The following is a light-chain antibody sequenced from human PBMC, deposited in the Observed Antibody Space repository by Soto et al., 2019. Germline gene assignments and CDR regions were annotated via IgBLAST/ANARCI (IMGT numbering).Light chain of an antibody. CDR2: AAS. J-gene: IGKJ5*01. V-gene: IGKV1-17*03. Sequence: DIQMTQSPSAMSASVGDRVTITCRASQGISNYLAWFQQKPGKVPKRLIYAASSLQSGVPSRFRGSGSGTEFTLTILNLQPEDFATYFCVQHIIYPITFGQGTRLEIK. CDR1: QGISNY. CDR3: VQHIIYPIT.